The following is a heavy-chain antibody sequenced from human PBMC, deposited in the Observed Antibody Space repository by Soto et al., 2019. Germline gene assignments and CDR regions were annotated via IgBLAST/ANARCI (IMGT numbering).Heavy chain of an antibody. V-gene: IGHV3-30*18. CDR3: VDDLSAAGSCYDF. Sequence: QVQLVESGGGVVQPGRSLRLSCEASGFTFSSYGMHWVRQAPGKGLGWVAFISYDGSNEYYADSVRGRFAISRDNSRNALSLHLSSRSGEDTAVYYGVDDLSAAGSCYDFWGQGSLVTVSS. CDR2: ISYDGSNE. J-gene: IGHJ4*02. CDR1: GFTFSSYG. D-gene: IGHD1-26*01.